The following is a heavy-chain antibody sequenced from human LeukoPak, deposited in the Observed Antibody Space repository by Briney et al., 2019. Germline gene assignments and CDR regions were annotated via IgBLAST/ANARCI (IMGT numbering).Heavy chain of an antibody. CDR1: GFTFSNYA. V-gene: IGHV3-23*01. D-gene: IGHD3-22*01. CDR3: ARPLTMIVVLTQDAFDI. J-gene: IGHJ3*02. Sequence: GGSLRLSCAASGFTFSNYAMNWVRQAPGKGLEWVSTFSGSGRNTYYADSVKGRFTISRDNSKNTPYLQLNSLRAEDTAVYYCARPLTMIVVLTQDAFDIWGQGTRVTVSS. CDR2: FSGSGRNT.